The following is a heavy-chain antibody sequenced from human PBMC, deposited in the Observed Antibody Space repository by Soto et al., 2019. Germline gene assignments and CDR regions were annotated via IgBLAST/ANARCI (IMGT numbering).Heavy chain of an antibody. D-gene: IGHD5-12*01. CDR2: INHSGST. V-gene: IGHV4-34*01. Sequence: SETLSLTCAVYGGSFSGYYWSWIRQPPGKGLEWIGEINHSGSTNYNPSLKSRVTISVDTSKNQFSLKLTSVTAADTAVYYCASGGYDSPNWFDPWGQGTLVTAPQ. CDR1: GGSFSGYY. CDR3: ASGGYDSPNWFDP. J-gene: IGHJ5*02.